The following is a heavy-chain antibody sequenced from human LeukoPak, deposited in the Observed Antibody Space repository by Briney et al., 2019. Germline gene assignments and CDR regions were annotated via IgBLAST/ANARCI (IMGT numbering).Heavy chain of an antibody. CDR3: ARGPLRFLEWLSQNWFDP. CDR2: MNPSSGNT. V-gene: IGHV1-8*01. CDR1: GYTFTSYD. J-gene: IGHJ5*02. D-gene: IGHD3-3*01. Sequence: ASVKVSCKASGYTFTSYDINWVRQATGQGLEWLGWMNPSSGNTGYAQKFQGRVTMTRDTSISTAYMELSSLRSEDTAVYYCARGPLRFLEWLSQNWFDPWGQGTLVTVSS.